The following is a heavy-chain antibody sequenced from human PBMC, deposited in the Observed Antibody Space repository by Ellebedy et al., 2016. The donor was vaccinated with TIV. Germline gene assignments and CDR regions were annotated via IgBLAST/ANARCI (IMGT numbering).Heavy chain of an antibody. V-gene: IGHV3-74*01. J-gene: IGHJ6*02. CDR2: INNEGSYT. D-gene: IGHD5/OR15-5a*01. Sequence: GESLKISCAASGFTFSAYWMHWVRQAPGKGLVWLSRINNEGSYTNYADSVQGRFTISRDNAKSTLYLEMNSLRAEDTAMYYCAVLSGSTRGYYDYGMDVWGQGTTVTVSS. CDR1: GFTFSAYW. CDR3: AVLSGSTRGYYDYGMDV.